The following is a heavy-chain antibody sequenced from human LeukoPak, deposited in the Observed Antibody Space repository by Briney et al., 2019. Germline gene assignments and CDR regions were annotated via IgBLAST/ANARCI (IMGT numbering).Heavy chain of an antibody. CDR1: GFTVSSNY. Sequence: GGSLRLSCAASGFTVSSNYMSWVRQAPGKGLEWVSVIYSGGSTYYADSVKGRFTISRDNSKNTLYLQMNSLRAEDAAVYYCARDSSGWSYYYGMDVWGQGTTVTVSS. D-gene: IGHD6-19*01. CDR2: IYSGGST. V-gene: IGHV3-53*01. J-gene: IGHJ6*02. CDR3: ARDSSGWSYYYGMDV.